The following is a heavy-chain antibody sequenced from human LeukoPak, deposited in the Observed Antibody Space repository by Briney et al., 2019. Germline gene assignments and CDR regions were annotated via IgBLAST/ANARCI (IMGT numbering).Heavy chain of an antibody. CDR3: ARGLDSSGSWWFDP. Sequence: ASVKVSCKASGYSFSSYDINWVRQATGQGLEWMGWMSPTSGNTGYLQKFQGRVTITRDTSISTAYMELSGLRSEDTAVYYCARGLDSSGSWWFDPWGQGTLVTVSS. J-gene: IGHJ5*02. CDR1: GYSFSSYD. CDR2: MSPTSGNT. D-gene: IGHD6-19*01. V-gene: IGHV1-8*01.